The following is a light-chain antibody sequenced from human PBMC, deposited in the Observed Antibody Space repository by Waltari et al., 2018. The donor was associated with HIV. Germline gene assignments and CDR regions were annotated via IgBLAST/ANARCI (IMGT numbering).Light chain of an antibody. J-gene: IGKJ2*01. CDR2: SAS. V-gene: IGKV1-39*01. Sequence: QMTQSPSSLSASVGDRVTFTCRASQIISTYLNWYQQQPGKAPKLLVYSASTLHSGVPSRFSGSGSGTDFALTISNVQPEDSATYYCQQSFRPPYNFGQGTKLQMK. CDR3: QQSFRPPYN. CDR1: QIISTY.